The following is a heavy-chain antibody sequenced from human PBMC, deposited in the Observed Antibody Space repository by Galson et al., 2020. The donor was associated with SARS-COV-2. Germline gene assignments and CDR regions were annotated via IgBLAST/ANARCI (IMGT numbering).Heavy chain of an antibody. J-gene: IGHJ4*02. D-gene: IGHD4-17*01. Sequence: GGSMRLSCAASGFTFSNAWMSWVRQATGKGLEWVGRIKSKTDGGTTDYAAHVKGRFTISRDDSKNTLYLQMNSLKTEDTAVYYCTASTVTTPYTSDYWGQGTLVAVSS. CDR3: TASTVTTPYTSDY. CDR2: IKSKTDGGTT. CDR1: GFTFSNAW. V-gene: IGHV3-15*01.